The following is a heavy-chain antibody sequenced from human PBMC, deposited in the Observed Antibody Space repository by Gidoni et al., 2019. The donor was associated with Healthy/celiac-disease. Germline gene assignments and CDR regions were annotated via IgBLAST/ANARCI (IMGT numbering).Heavy chain of an antibody. V-gene: IGHV2-70*01. Sequence: QVTLRESGPALVKPTQTLTLTCTFSGFSLSTSGMCVSWIRQPPGKALEWLALIDWDDDKYYSTSLKTRLTISKDTSKNQVVLTMTNMDPVDTATYYCARILSHDFWSGYYTYDAFDIWGQGTMVTVSS. CDR1: GFSLSTSGMC. CDR3: ARILSHDFWSGYYTYDAFDI. D-gene: IGHD3-3*01. J-gene: IGHJ3*02. CDR2: IDWDDDK.